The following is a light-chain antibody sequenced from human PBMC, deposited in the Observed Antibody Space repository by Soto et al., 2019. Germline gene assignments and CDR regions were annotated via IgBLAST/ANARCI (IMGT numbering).Light chain of an antibody. J-gene: IGKJ2*01. CDR2: DTS. CDR3: QQSGSSPRT. CDR1: QSVGNVY. Sequence: EIVLTQSPGTLSLSPGERATLSCRASQSVGNVYLAWYQQKPGQAPRLLIYDTSNRATGIPDRFSGSGSGTDFTLTISRLEPEDFAVYYCQQSGSSPRTFGQGTKLEIK. V-gene: IGKV3-20*01.